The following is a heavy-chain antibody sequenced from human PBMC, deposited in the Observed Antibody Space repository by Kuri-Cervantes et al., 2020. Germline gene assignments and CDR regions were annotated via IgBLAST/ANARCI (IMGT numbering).Heavy chain of an antibody. CDR2: IYHSGST. CDR3: ARGLVVVPAARKVGAFDI. Sequence: SETLSLTCAVSGGSISSSNWWSWVRQPPGKGLEWIGEIYHSGSTNYNPSLKSRVTISVDTSKNQFSLKLSPVTAADTAVYYCARGLVVVPAARKVGAFDIWGQGTMVTVSS. CDR1: GGSISSSNW. J-gene: IGHJ3*02. V-gene: IGHV4-4*02. D-gene: IGHD2-2*01.